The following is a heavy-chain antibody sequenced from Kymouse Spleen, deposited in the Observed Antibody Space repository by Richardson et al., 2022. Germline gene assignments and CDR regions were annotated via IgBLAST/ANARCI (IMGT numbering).Heavy chain of an antibody. CDR1: GFTFSSYG. D-gene: IGHD6-13*01,IGHD6-25*01,IGHD6-6*01. Sequence: QVQLVESGGGVVQPGRSLRLSCAASGFTFSSYGMHWVRQAPGKGLEWVAVISYDGSNKYYADSVKGRFTISRDNSKNTLYLQMNSLRAEDTAVYYCAKDRRSSRRDYYYYYGMDVWGQGTTVTVSS. V-gene: IGHV3-30*18. J-gene: IGHJ6*02. CDR3: AKDRRSSRRDYYYYYGMDV. CDR2: ISYDGSNK.